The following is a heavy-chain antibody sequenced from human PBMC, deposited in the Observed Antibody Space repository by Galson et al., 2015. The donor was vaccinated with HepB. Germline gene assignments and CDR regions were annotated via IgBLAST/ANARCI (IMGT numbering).Heavy chain of an antibody. CDR2: IYSGGST. V-gene: IGHV3-53*01. CDR3: ARSSTTTGDFDY. Sequence: SLRLSCAASGFTVSSNYMSWVRQAPGKGLEWVSVIYSGGSTYYADSVKGRFTISRDNSKNTLYLQMNSLRAEDTAVYYCARSSTTTGDFDYWGQGTLVTVSS. D-gene: IGHD7-27*01. J-gene: IGHJ4*02. CDR1: GFTVSSNY.